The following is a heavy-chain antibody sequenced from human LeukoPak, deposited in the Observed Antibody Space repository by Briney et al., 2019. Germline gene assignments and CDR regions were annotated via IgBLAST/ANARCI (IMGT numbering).Heavy chain of an antibody. V-gene: IGHV3-48*01. D-gene: IGHD1-1*01. CDR3: LRVIWNGPYY. CDR1: GFTFSSFG. Sequence: PGGSLRLSCAASGFTFSSFGINWVRQAPGKGLGWVSYISSSSSTIYYADSVKGRFTISRDNAKNSLYLQMNSLRAEDTSLYYCLRVIWNGPYYWVEGTLVTVSS. J-gene: IGHJ4*02. CDR2: ISSSSSTI.